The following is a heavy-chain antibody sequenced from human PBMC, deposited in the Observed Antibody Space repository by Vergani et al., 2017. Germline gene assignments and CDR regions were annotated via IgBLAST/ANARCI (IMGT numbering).Heavy chain of an antibody. CDR2: IHYSENT. Sequence: QVQLQESGPGLVKSSETLSLTCSVSFNSIRNLYCNWIRQPPGKGLEWIGSIHYSENTNYNPSLKTRVTISVDTSKNQFSLKLTSVTAADTAVYYCASDTHSGQRADRWGQGILVTVTS. CDR1: FNSIRNLY. D-gene: IGHD6-19*01. V-gene: IGHV4-59*11. J-gene: IGHJ5*02. CDR3: ASDTHSGQRADR.